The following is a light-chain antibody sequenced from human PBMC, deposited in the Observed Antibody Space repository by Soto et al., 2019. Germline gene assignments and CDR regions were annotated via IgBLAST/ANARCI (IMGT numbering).Light chain of an antibody. Sequence: AIRMTQSASPVSASTGDRVTITCLSSQRLSSYVAWYHHKTGTAPKLLIYDASTLERGVVSRFIGSGSGRDVSTLISCLQPEDVAAYYCRQYYSYHRTLGQGTKVDI. V-gene: IGKV1-8*01. J-gene: IGKJ1*01. CDR3: RQYYSYHRT. CDR2: DAS. CDR1: QRLSSY.